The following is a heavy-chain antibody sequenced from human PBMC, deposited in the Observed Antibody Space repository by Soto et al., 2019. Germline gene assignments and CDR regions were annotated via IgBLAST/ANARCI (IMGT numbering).Heavy chain of an antibody. J-gene: IGHJ3*01. Sequence: GEALKISCKVSGYNFTNFWIGWVRQMPGKGLEWMGIIYPSDSDTKYSPSFQGQVTMSADKSISTAYLQWSSLKASDSAMYYCARVFPRSFDVWGPRTMATASS. CDR1: GYNFTNFW. CDR2: IYPSDSDT. CDR3: ARVFPRSFDV. V-gene: IGHV5-51*01. D-gene: IGHD3-3*01.